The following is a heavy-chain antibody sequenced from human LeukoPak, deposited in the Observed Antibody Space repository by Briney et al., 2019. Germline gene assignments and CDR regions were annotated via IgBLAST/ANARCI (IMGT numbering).Heavy chain of an antibody. V-gene: IGHV1-69*01. D-gene: IGHD6-13*01. CDR2: IIPIFGTA. Sequence: SVKVSCKASGGTFSSYTISWVRQAPGQGLEWMGGIIPIFGTANYAQKFQGRVTITADESTSTAYIELSSLRSEDTAVYYCARDDSIAAAGLFWGQGTLVTVSS. CDR1: GGTFSSYT. CDR3: ARDDSIAAAGLF. J-gene: IGHJ4*02.